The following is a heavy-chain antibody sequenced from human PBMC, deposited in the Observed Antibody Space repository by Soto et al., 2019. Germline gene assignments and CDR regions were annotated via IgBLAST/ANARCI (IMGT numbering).Heavy chain of an antibody. D-gene: IGHD2-8*02. J-gene: IGHJ4*01. CDR2: IHSYSGRT. CDR1: GYTFTSYG. Sequence: GASVKVSCKASGYTFTSYGISWVRQAPGQGLEWMGWIHSYSGRTNYAQGFQGRVSMTTEKSTTTVYMELGSLTSGDTALYFCARDYTGRGYFDYWGHGSLVTVSS. CDR3: ARDYTGRGYFDY. V-gene: IGHV1-18*04.